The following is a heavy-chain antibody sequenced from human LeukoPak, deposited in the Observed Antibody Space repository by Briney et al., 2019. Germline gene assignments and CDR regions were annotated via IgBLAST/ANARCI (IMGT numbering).Heavy chain of an antibody. D-gene: IGHD4-23*01. CDR1: GGSFSGYY. CDR2: ISGSGTI. Sequence: SETLSLTCAVYGGSFSGYYWSWIRQPAGKGLEWIGRISGSGTITYNPALQSRLSISIDTSKNQFSLKLMSVTAADTAVYYCARVGVDYSGNIIKYYFDYWGQGTLVTVSS. CDR3: ARVGVDYSGNIIKYYFDY. V-gene: IGHV4-59*10. J-gene: IGHJ4*02.